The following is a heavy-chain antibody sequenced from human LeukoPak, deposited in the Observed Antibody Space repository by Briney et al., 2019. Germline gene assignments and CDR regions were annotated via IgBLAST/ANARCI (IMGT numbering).Heavy chain of an antibody. D-gene: IGHD2-2*01. CDR2: ISGSGGST. CDR1: GFTFSSYA. J-gene: IGHJ4*02. V-gene: IGHV3-23*01. CDR3: ATCSSTSCYASYFDY. Sequence: PGGSLRLSCAASGFTFSSYAMSWVRQAPGKGLEWVSAISGSGGSTYYADSVKGRFTISRDNSKNTLYLQMNSLRAEDTAVYYCATCSSTSCYASYFDYWGQGTLVTVSS.